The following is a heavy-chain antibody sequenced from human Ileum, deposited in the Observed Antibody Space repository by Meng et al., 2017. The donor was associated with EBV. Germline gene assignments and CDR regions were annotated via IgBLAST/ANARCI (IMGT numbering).Heavy chain of an antibody. CDR2: IYYSGSP. CDR3: ARHSGYNQGY. V-gene: IGHV4-4*02. Sequence: VRRAECGPGLGKRSGALVLICFVLDGSSSSSNWWSWVRQPPGKGLEWIGQIYYSGSPSYNPSLKSRVTMSVDKSKNQVSLNLNSVTAADTALYYCARHSGYNQGYWGQGTLVTVSS. D-gene: IGHD5-24*01. CDR1: DGSSSSSNW. J-gene: IGHJ4*02.